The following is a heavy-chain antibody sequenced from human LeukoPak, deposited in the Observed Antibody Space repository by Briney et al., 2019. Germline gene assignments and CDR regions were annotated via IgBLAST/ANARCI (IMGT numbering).Heavy chain of an antibody. V-gene: IGHV5-10-1*01. CDR3: VRLGSGWYGSVDY. D-gene: IGHD6-19*01. J-gene: IGHJ4*02. CDR1: GYSFTSYW. Sequence: GESLKISCKGSGYSFTSYWISWVRQMSGKGLEWMGRIDPSDSYTNYSPSFQGHVTISADKSISTAYLQWSSLKASDTAMYYCVRLGSGWYGSVDYWGQGTLVTVYS. CDR2: IDPSDSYT.